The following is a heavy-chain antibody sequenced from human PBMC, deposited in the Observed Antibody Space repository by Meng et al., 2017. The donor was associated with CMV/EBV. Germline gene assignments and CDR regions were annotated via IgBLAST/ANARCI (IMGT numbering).Heavy chain of an antibody. J-gene: IGHJ5*02. CDR2: INHSGST. Sequence: SETLSLTCAVYGGSFSGYYWSWIRQPPGKGLEWIGEINHSGSTNYNPSLKSRVTISVDTSKNQFSLKLSSVTAADTAVYYCAREATKQYDFWSGYSYPTVGWFDPWGQGTLVTVSS. V-gene: IGHV4-34*01. CDR1: GGSFSGYY. D-gene: IGHD3-3*01. CDR3: AREATKQYDFWSGYSYPTVGWFDP.